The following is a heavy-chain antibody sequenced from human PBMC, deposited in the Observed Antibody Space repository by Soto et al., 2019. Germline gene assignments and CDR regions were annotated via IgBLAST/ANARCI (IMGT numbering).Heavy chain of an antibody. J-gene: IGHJ4*02. CDR2: MSYDETKK. CDR1: GFSLSSYA. Sequence: ESGGGVVQPGGSLRLSCATSGFSLSSYAMHWVRQAPGKGLEWVALMSYDETKKYYADSVKGRFTISRDTSKNTLFLQMSNLRVEDTAVYYCAKDRRDGDFMHILVVDFWGQGALVTVSS. CDR3: AKDRRDGDFMHILVVDF. V-gene: IGHV3-30*18. D-gene: IGHD2-15*01.